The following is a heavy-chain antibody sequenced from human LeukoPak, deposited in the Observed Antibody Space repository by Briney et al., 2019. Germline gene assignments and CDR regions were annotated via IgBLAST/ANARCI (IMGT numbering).Heavy chain of an antibody. CDR1: GFTFSSYA. J-gene: IGHJ6*02. CDR2: ISSSGSTI. Sequence: PGRSLRLSCAASGFTFSSYAMHWVRQAPGKGLEWVSYISSSGSTIYYADSVKGRFTISRDNAKNSLYLQMNSLRAEDTAVYYCARVSPYYYYGMDVWGQGTTVTVSS. CDR3: ARVSPYYYYGMDV. V-gene: IGHV3-48*04.